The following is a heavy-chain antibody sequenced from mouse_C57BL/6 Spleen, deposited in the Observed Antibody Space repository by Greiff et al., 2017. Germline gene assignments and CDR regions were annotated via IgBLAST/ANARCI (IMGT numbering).Heavy chain of an antibody. Sequence: QVQLQQPGAELVRPGSSVKLSCKASGYTFTSYWMHWVKQRPIQGLEWIGNIDPSDSETHYNQKFKDKGTLTVDQSSSTAYMQLSSLTSEDSAVYYCARGPITAVVVDYWGQGTTLTVSS. D-gene: IGHD1-1*01. CDR1: GYTFTSYW. CDR2: IDPSDSET. CDR3: ARGPITAVVVDY. V-gene: IGHV1-52*01. J-gene: IGHJ2*01.